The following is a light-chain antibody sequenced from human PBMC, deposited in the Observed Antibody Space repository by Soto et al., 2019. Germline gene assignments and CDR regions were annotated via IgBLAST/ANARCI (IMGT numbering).Light chain of an antibody. J-gene: IGLJ3*02. CDR1: SSDIGYYNY. Sequence: QSALTQPASVSGSPGQSITISCTGTSSDIGYYNYVSWYQQHPGKAPKVIIYEVSNRSSGVSDRFSGSKSGNTASLTISGLQAEDEGDYYCSSYEDSSILMFGGGTKLTVL. CDR3: SSYEDSSILM. CDR2: EVS. V-gene: IGLV2-14*01.